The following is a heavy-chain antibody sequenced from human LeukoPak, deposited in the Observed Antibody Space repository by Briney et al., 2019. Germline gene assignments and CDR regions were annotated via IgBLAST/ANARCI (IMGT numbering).Heavy chain of an antibody. CDR1: GLIFTNGW. D-gene: IGHD3-22*01. V-gene: IGHV3-15*01. CDR2: IKSKTDGGTT. J-gene: IGHJ4*02. CDR3: TTIRFYYYDSSVYYSYFDY. Sequence: PGGSLILSCAAAGLIFTNGWSSWRRQAPGKGLEWVGRIKSKTDGGTTDYAAPVKGRFTISRDDSKNTLYLQMNSLTTEDTAVYYCTTIRFYYYDSSVYYSYFDYWGQGTLVTVSS.